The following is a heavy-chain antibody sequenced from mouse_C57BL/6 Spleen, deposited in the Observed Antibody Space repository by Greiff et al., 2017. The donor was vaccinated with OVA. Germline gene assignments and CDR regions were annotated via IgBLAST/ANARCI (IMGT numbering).Heavy chain of an antibody. CDR3: ARNSYYCYDVDY. V-gene: IGHV2-9-1*01. J-gene: IGHJ2*01. CDR1: GFSFTSYA. D-gene: IGHD2-9*01. CDR2: IWTGGGT. Sequence: VKLVESGPGLVAPSQCLSITCTVSGFSFTSYAISWVRQPPGKGLEWLGVIWTGGGTNSNSALKSRLSISKDNHKSQVFLKMNSLQTDDTARYYCARNSYYCYDVDYWGQGTTLTVSS.